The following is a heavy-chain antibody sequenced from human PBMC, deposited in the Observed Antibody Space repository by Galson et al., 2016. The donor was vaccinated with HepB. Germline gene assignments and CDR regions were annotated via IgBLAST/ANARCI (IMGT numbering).Heavy chain of an antibody. D-gene: IGHD3-16*01. J-gene: IGHJ6*02. V-gene: IGHV4-34*01. Sequence: SETLSLTCAVYGGSFSGYYWSWIRQPPGKGLEWIGEINHSGSTNYNPSLKSRVTISVDTSKNQFSLKLSSVTAADTAVYYCARDYDYAMDVWGPGTTVTVSS. CDR3: ARDYDYAMDV. CDR2: INHSGST. CDR1: GGSFSGYY.